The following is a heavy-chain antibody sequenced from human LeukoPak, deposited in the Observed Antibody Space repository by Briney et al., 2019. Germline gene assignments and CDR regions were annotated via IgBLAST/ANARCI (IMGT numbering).Heavy chain of an antibody. CDR2: ISAYNGNT. CDR3: ARDPYYDSSPDY. D-gene: IGHD3-22*01. CDR1: GYTFTSYG. J-gene: IGHJ4*02. V-gene: IGHV1-18*01. Sequence: GASVKVSCKASGYTFTSYGISWVRQAPGQGLEWMGWISAYNGNTNYAQKLQGRVAMTTDTSTSTAYMELRSLRSDDTAAYYCARDPYYDSSPDYWGQGTLVTVSS.